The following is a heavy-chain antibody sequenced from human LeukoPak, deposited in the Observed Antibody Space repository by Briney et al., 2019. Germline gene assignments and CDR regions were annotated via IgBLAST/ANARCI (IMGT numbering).Heavy chain of an antibody. Sequence: SETLSLTCTVSGGSISSGGYYWSWIRQHPGRGLEWIGYIYYSGSTYYNPSLKSRVTISVDTSKNQFSLKLSSVTAADTAVYYCARDFRQWLVSDYYYGMDVWGQGTTVTVSS. J-gene: IGHJ6*02. V-gene: IGHV4-31*03. CDR2: IYYSGST. D-gene: IGHD6-19*01. CDR1: GGSISSGGYY. CDR3: ARDFRQWLVSDYYYGMDV.